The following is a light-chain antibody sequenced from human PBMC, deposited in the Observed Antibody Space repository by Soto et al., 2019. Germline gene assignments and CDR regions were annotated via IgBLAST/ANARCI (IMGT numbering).Light chain of an antibody. CDR3: ATCYSSLNVVL. CDR1: TSNIGSHY. J-gene: IGLJ2*01. Sequence: QSVLTQPPSVSAAPGEKVTISCSGSTSNIGSHYVSWYQQFPRTAPKLLIYDDDRRPSGMPDRFSGSKSGTSATLGITGLQTADEADYYCATCYSSLNVVLFGAGTKVTVL. V-gene: IGLV1-51*01. CDR2: DDD.